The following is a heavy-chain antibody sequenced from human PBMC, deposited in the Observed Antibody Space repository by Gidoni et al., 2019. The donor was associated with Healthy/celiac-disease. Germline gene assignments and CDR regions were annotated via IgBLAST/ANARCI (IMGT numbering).Heavy chain of an antibody. D-gene: IGHD3-10*01. CDR3: ARGFGTMVRERRDAFDI. V-gene: IGHV4-61*02. CDR2: IYTSGST. J-gene: IGHJ3*02. Sequence: QVQLQESGPGLVKPSQTLSLTCPVSGGSISSGSYYWRWIRQPAGKGLEWIGRIYTSGSTNYNPSLKSRVTISVDTSKNQFSLKLSSVTAADTAVYYCARGFGTMVRERRDAFDIWGQGTMVTVSS. CDR1: GGSISSGSYY.